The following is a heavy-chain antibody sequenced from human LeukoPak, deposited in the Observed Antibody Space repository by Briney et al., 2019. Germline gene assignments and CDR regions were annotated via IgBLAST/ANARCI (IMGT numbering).Heavy chain of an antibody. CDR1: GFTFSSYA. V-gene: IGHV3-23*01. D-gene: IGHD1-26*01. Sequence: GGVLRLSCAASGFTFSSYAMSWVRQAPGKGLEWVSAISGSGGSTYYADSVKGRFTISRDNSKNTLYLQMNSLRAEDTAVYYCAKVPYSGSYYGIDYWGQGTLVTVSS. J-gene: IGHJ4*02. CDR3: AKVPYSGSYYGIDY. CDR2: ISGSGGST.